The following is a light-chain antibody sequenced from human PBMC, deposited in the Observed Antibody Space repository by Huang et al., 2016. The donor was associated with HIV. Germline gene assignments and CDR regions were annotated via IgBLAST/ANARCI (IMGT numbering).Light chain of an antibody. Sequence: DIQMTQSPSSLSASVGDRVTITCRASQRISNKLNWYQQKPGKAPNLLIYVVSSLQSGVPARFSGSGSGTDFTLTISSPQPEDFATYYCQQSYSTPLTFGPGTKVDIK. CDR3: QQSYSTPLT. CDR1: QRISNK. CDR2: VVS. V-gene: IGKV1-39*01. J-gene: IGKJ3*01.